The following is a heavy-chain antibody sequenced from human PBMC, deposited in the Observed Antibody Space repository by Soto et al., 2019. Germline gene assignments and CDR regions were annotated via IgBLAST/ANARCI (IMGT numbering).Heavy chain of an antibody. D-gene: IGHD3-22*01. J-gene: IGHJ6*02. CDR3: ARSPDSSGYDHRRYYYGMEV. CDR1: GGSISSSNW. CDR2: IYHSGST. V-gene: IGHV4-4*02. Sequence: QVQLQESGPGLVQPSGTLSLTCEVSGGSISSSNWWSWVRQPPGKGLEWIGEIYHSGSTNYNPSLKSKVTISVEKSKNQFSLNLSSVAAADTAAYYCARSPDSSGYDHRRYYYGMEVWGQGTTVNVSS.